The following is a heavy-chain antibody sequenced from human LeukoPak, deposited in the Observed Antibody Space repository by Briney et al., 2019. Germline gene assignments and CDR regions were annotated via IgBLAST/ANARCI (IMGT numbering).Heavy chain of an antibody. D-gene: IGHD2-8*01. V-gene: IGHV4-39*07. J-gene: IGHJ5*02. CDR1: GGSISSTSYY. CDR3: AQTNTQDWFDP. Sequence: PSETLSLTCIGSGGSISSTSYYGGWIRQPPGKGLEWIASFYHSGETFYNPSIESRVAISVDTSNNEVFLDLYSVHPADTAMYYCAQTNTQDWFDPWGRGTLVTVPS. CDR2: FYHSGET.